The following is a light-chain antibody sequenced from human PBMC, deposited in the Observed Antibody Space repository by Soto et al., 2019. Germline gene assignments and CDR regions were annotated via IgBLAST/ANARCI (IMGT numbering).Light chain of an antibody. V-gene: IGKV1-39*01. CDR1: QTITTY. J-gene: IGKJ1*01. Sequence: DIQMTQSPSTLSGSVGDRVTITCRASQTITTYLNWYQQIPGKAPKLLIYAASSLQRGVPSRFSGSGSGTDFTLTISSLQPEDFATYYCQQSYSSPSTFGQGTKVDIK. CDR3: QQSYSSPST. CDR2: AAS.